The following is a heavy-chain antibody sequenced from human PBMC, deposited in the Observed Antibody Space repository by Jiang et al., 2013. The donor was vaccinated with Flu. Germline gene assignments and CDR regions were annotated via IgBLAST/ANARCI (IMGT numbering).Heavy chain of an antibody. CDR2: ISSSGSTI. J-gene: IGHJ4*02. CDR3: ARGGVVGAG. V-gene: IGHV3-48*03. D-gene: IGHD2-15*01. Sequence: SLRLSCAGSGFTFSSYEMNWVRQAPGKGLEWVSYISSSGSTIYYADSVKGRLAISRDNAKNSLYMQMNSLRAEDTAVYYCARGGVVGAGWGQGTLVTVSS. CDR1: GFTFSSYE.